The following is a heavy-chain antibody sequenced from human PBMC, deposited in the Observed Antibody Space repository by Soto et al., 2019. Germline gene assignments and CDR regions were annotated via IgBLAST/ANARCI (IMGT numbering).Heavy chain of an antibody. V-gene: IGHV2-26*01. Sequence: SGPTLVNPTETLALTCTVSGFSLTTGKMGVSWIRQPPGKALEWLAHIFSDNERSYSTSLQGRLTISKDTSGSQVVLSMTNVDPVDTATYYCARMKVDSYQVDYAIDVWGQGTTVTVSS. CDR1: GFSLTTGKMG. D-gene: IGHD3-9*01. CDR2: IFSDNER. CDR3: ARMKVDSYQVDYAIDV. J-gene: IGHJ6*02.